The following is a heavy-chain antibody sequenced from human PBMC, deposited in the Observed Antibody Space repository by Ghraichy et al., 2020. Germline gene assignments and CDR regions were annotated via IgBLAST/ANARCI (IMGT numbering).Heavy chain of an antibody. V-gene: IGHV6-1*01. Sequence: SETLSLTCAISGDSVSSNNVAWNWIRQSPSRGLEWLGRTYYEAKWYNDYAVSVRSLITVNPDTAKNQIAMQLNSLTTEDTDVYYCARGHNNAFDIWGQGTMVTVSS. CDR1: GDSVSSNNVA. D-gene: IGHD5-24*01. J-gene: IGHJ3*02. CDR3: ARGHNNAFDI. CDR2: TYYEAKWYN.